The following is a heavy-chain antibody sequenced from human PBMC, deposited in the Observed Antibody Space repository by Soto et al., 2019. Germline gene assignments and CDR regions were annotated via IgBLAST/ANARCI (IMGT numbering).Heavy chain of an antibody. CDR2: IIPIFGTA. D-gene: IGHD2-8*01. V-gene: IGHV1-69*13. Sequence: ASVKVSCKASGGTFSRYAISWVRQAPGRGLEWMGGIIPIFGTANYAQKFQGRVTITADESTSTAYMELSSLRSEDTAVYYCARDRGPGYCTNGVCYTDLYYYYVMYVWGQRTTVTVSS. J-gene: IGHJ6*02. CDR3: ARDRGPGYCTNGVCYTDLYYYYVMYV. CDR1: GGTFSRYA.